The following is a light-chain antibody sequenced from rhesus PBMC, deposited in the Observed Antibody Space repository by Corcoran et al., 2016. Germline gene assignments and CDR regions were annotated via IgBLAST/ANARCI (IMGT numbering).Light chain of an antibody. CDR2: KAS. Sequence: DIQMTQSPSSLSASVGDTVTITCRASQGISSWLAWYQQKPGKSPKLLIYKASSLQSGVPSRFSGIGSGTDFTLPISSLQSEDFATYYCQQYSSRPLTFGGGTKVELK. J-gene: IGKJ4*01. V-gene: IGKV1-22*01. CDR3: QQYSSRPLT. CDR1: QGISSW.